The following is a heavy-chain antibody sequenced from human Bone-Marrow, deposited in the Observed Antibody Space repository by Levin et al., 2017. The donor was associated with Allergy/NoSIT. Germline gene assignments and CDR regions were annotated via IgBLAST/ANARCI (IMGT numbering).Heavy chain of an antibody. V-gene: IGHV3-33*01. CDR1: GFTFSSYG. CDR3: ARVWSDCSSTSCYNDYYYYYMDV. Sequence: PGGSLRLSCAASGFTFSSYGMHWVRQAPGKGLEWVAVIWYDGSNKYYADSVKGRFTISRDNSKNTLYLQMNSLRAEDTAVYYCARVWSDCSSTSCYNDYYYYYMDVWGKGTTVTVSS. D-gene: IGHD2-2*02. CDR2: IWYDGSNK. J-gene: IGHJ6*03.